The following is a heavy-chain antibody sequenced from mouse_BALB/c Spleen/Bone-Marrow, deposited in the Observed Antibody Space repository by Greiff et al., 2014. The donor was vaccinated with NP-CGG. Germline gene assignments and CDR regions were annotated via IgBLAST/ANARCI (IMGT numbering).Heavy chain of an antibody. CDR3: ARNWDWVFAY. CDR1: GYTFTNYW. D-gene: IGHD4-1*01. V-gene: IGHV1-5*01. Sequence: DVQLQESGTVLARPGASLRMSCKASGYTFTNYWINWIKQRPGQGLEWIGAIYPGNNDAKYTQKFKAKAKLTAVTSTSTADMELSSLKNEDSAVYYCARNWDWVFAYWGQGTLVTVSA. J-gene: IGHJ3*01. CDR2: IYPGNNDA.